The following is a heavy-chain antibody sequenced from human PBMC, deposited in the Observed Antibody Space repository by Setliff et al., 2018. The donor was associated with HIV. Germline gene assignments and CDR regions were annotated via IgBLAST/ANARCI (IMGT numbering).Heavy chain of an antibody. D-gene: IGHD4-17*01. Sequence: PSETLSLTCTVSGGSVTSSTYYWGWIRQPPGKGLEWIGYIYYSGSTNYNPTLNSRGTISVDTSKNQFSLKLTSVTAADTAVYYCAREIYGGNSRPFDYWGQGTLVTVS. CDR3: AREIYGGNSRPFDY. J-gene: IGHJ4*02. CDR1: GGSVTSSTYY. CDR2: IYYSGST. V-gene: IGHV4-61*01.